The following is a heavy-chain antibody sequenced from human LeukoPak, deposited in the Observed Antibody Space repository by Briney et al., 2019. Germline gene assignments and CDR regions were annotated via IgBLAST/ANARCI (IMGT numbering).Heavy chain of an antibody. CDR3: RRDPFLLGTHTGRDV. Sequence: GGSLRLSCTASGFIFGDHAMSWVRQAPGKGLEWVGFIRSKAYGATTEYAASVKGRFTISRDDSKGIAYLQMDNLKTEDTALYYCRRDPFLLGTHTGRDVGGKGTTVTVPS. D-gene: IGHD1-14*01. V-gene: IGHV3-49*04. CDR2: IRSKAYGATT. CDR1: GFIFGDHA. J-gene: IGHJ6*04.